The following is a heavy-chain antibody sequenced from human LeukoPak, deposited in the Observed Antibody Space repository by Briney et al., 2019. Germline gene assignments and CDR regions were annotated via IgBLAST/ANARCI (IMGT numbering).Heavy chain of an antibody. Sequence: PSETLSLTCAVYGGSFSSYYWSWIRQPPGKGLEWIGEINHSGSTNYNPSLKSRVTISVDTSKNQFSLKLGSVTAADTAVYYCAREWLSWFDPWGHGALVTVSS. CDR1: GGSFSSYY. CDR2: INHSGST. D-gene: IGHD3-3*01. CDR3: AREWLSWFDP. V-gene: IGHV4-34*01. J-gene: IGHJ5*02.